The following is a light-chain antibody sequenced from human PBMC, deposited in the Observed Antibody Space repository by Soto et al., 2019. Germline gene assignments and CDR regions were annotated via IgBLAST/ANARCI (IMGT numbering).Light chain of an antibody. CDR1: QSISNY. CDR2: AAS. V-gene: IGKV1-39*01. J-gene: IGKJ2*01. Sequence: DIQMTQSPSSLSASVGDRVTITCRASQSISNYLNWYQQKVGKAPKLLIHAASSLQSGVPSRFSGSRSGTDITLTISSLQPEDFATYYCQQSYITPYTFGQGTKLEIK. CDR3: QQSYITPYT.